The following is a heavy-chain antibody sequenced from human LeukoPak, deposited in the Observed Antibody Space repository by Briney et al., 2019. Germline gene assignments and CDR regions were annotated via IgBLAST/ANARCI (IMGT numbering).Heavy chain of an antibody. J-gene: IGHJ2*01. CDR3: ARDWAYHSSNWYFDL. V-gene: IGHV3-11*01. D-gene: IGHD6-13*01. CDR1: GFTFSDYY. CDR2: ISSSGSTI. Sequence: PAGTLRLSCAASGFTFSDYYMSWIRQAPGKGLGWVSYISSSGSTIYYADSVKGRFTISRDNAKNSLYLQMNSLRAEDTAVYYCARDWAYHSSNWYFDLWGRGTLVTVSS.